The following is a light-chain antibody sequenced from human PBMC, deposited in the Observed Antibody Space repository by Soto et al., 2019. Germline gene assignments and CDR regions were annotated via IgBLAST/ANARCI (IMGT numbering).Light chain of an antibody. V-gene: IGLV2-8*01. CDR2: EVN. Sequence: QSALAQPTSVPGSPGQSITISCTVNHSDVGTYNYVSWYQQHPGRAPKLMIYEVNKRPSGVPDRFSGSKSGNTASLTVSGLQAEDEADYYCSSYAGSSNVFGTGTKVTLL. J-gene: IGLJ1*01. CDR3: SSYAGSSNV. CDR1: HSDVGTYNY.